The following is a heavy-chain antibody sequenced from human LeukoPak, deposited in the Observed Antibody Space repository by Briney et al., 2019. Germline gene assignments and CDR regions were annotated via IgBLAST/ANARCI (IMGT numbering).Heavy chain of an antibody. CDR3: ARVPYSSSWSYYGMDV. D-gene: IGHD6-13*01. CDR1: GGSISSYY. CDR2: IYYSGTT. J-gene: IGHJ6*02. V-gene: IGHV4-59*01. Sequence: SETLSLTCTVSGGSISSYYWSWIRQPPGKGTEWIGYIYYSGTTNYNPSLKSRVTISVDTSKKQFSLKLSSVTAADTAVYFCARVPYSSSWSYYGMDVWGQGTTVTVSS.